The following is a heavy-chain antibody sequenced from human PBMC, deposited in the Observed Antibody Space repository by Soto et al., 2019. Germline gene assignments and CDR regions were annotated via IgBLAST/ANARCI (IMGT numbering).Heavy chain of an antibody. CDR2: INAGNGNT. V-gene: IGHV1-3*01. CDR3: ARGYCSGGSCYFPQTFDY. Sequence: KGACKASGYTVSSYGRHSVRQAPGQRLEWMGWINAGNGNTKYSQKFQGRVTITRDTSASTAYMELSSLRSEDTAVYYCARGYCSGGSCYFPQTFDYWGQGTLVTVSS. CDR1: GYTVSSYG. D-gene: IGHD2-15*01. J-gene: IGHJ4*02.